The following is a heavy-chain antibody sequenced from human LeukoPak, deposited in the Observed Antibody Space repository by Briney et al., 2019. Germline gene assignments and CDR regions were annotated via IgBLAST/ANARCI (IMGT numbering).Heavy chain of an antibody. Sequence: ASVKVSCKASGYTFTSYFMRWVRQAPGQGLEWMGIINPRGGSTSYAQKFQGRVSMTRDTSTSTVYMELSSLRSEDTAVYYCARVITKYYDTGYDAFDIWGQGTMVTVSS. D-gene: IGHD3-22*01. CDR1: GYTFTSYF. J-gene: IGHJ3*02. V-gene: IGHV1-46*01. CDR2: INPRGGST. CDR3: ARVITKYYDTGYDAFDI.